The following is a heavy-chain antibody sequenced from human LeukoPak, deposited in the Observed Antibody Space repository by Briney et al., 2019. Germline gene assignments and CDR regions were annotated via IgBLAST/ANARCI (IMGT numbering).Heavy chain of an antibody. J-gene: IGHJ2*01. D-gene: IGHD4-23*01. CDR2: ISSGSTTI. V-gene: IGHV3-48*01. Sequence: GGSLRLSCAASGLNFRTYSMNWVRQAPGEGLEWLSYISSGSTTIYHADSVKDRFTISRDNAKNSLYLQMNSLRAEDTAVYYCARDLVTVVTPGWYFDLWGRGTLVTVSS. CDR3: ARDLVTVVTPGWYFDL. CDR1: GLNFRTYS.